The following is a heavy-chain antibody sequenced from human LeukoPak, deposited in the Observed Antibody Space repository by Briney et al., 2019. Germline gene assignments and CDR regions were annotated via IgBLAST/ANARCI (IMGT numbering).Heavy chain of an antibody. CDR2: IRYDGSNK. D-gene: IGHD3-22*01. CDR3: AKDRNASSWGGDYMDV. CDR1: GFTFSSYG. Sequence: GGSLRLSCAASGFTFSSYGMHWVRQAPGKGLEWVAFIRYDGSNKYYADSVKGRFTISRDNSKNTLFLQMNSLRAEDTAVFHCAKDRNASSWGGDYMDVWGKGTTVTVSS. V-gene: IGHV3-30*02. J-gene: IGHJ6*03.